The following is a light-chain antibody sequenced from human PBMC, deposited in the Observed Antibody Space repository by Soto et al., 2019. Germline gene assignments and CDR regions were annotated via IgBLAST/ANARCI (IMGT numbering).Light chain of an antibody. CDR2: QDT. J-gene: IGLJ2*01. CDR3: QAWDRTAPVV. CDR1: KLGERY. Sequence: SYELTQPPSVSVSPGQTATITCSGDKLGERYVCWYQQKPGQSPVLVLYQDTKRPSGIPVRFSGSNSGNTAALTISGTQAMDEADYYCQAWDRTAPVVFGGGTKLTVL. V-gene: IGLV3-1*01.